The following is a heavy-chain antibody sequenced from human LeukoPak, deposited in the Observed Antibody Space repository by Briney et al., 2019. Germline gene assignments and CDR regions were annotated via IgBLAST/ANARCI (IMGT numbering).Heavy chain of an antibody. CDR3: AKSEEDAWSDAFDI. D-gene: IGHD2-15*01. CDR1: GFTVSSNY. Sequence: GGSLRLSCAASGFTVSSNYMSWVRQAPGKGLEWVAVISYDGINKYYGDSVKGQFTISRDNSKNTLYLQMTSLRPEDTAVYYCAKSEEDAWSDAFDIWGQGTMVIVSS. CDR2: ISYDGINK. V-gene: IGHV3-30*18. J-gene: IGHJ3*02.